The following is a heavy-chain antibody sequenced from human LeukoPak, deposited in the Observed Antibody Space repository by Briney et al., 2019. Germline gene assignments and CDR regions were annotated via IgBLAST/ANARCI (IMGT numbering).Heavy chain of an antibody. V-gene: IGHV4-39*02. CDR1: GGSISSSSYY. J-gene: IGHJ6*03. D-gene: IGHD5-12*01. Sequence: PSETLSLTGTVSGGSISSSSYYWGWIRQPPGKELQWIASVYYSGRTNYSPSLKSRVTISVDTSEKQFSLQLNSVTAADTAVYYFARDGLVPYYMDVWGKRTTVTISS. CDR2: VYYSGRT. CDR3: ARDGLVPYYMDV.